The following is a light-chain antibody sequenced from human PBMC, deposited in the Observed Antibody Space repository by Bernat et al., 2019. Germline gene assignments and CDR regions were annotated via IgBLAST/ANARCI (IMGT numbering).Light chain of an antibody. V-gene: IGLV2-14*01. CDR2: DVS. CDR3: SSYTNTNARV. J-gene: IGLJ3*02. Sequence: QSALTQPASVSGSPGQSITISCSGTRSDIGVYNYVAWYQQHPGKAPRLIIYDVSNRPSGVSNRFSGSKSGNTASLTISGLQAEDEADYYCSSYTNTNARVFGRRTKLTVL. CDR1: RSDIGVYNY.